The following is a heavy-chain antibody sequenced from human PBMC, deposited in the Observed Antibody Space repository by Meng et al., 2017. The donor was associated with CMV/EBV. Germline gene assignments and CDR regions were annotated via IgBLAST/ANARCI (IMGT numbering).Heavy chain of an antibody. Sequence: SETLSLTCAVYGGSFSGYYWSWIRQPPGKGLEWIGEINHSGSTNYNPSLTSRVTISVDTSKNQSSLKLSSVTAADTAVYYCATRDGLFPGWGRYYYYGMDVWGQGTTVTVSS. V-gene: IGHV4-34*01. D-gene: IGHD2-21*01. CDR1: GGSFSGYY. CDR2: INHSGST. CDR3: ATRDGLFPGWGRYYYYGMDV. J-gene: IGHJ6*02.